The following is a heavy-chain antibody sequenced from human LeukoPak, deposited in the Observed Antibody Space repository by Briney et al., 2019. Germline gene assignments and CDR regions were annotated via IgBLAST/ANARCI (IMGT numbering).Heavy chain of an antibody. CDR3: AKTNGYYSD. CDR1: GFTFSGYW. J-gene: IGHJ4*02. V-gene: IGHV3-7*03. Sequence: GGSLRLSCVVSGFTFSGYWMTWVRQAPGKGLEWVANIREDGSERNYVDSVKGRFIISRDNSRNSLYLQVSSLRAEDTAVYYCAKTNGYYSDWGQGTLVTVSS. D-gene: IGHD3-22*01. CDR2: IREDGSER.